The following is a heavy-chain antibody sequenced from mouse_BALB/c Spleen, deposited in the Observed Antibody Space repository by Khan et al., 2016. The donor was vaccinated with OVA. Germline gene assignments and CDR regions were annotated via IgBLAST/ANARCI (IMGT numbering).Heavy chain of an antibody. D-gene: IGHD2-4*01. Sequence: QVQLKESGPGLVQPSQSLSITCTVSGFSLTDYSLHWVRQSPGKGLEWLGVIWSAGSTYYNAALISRLTISKDNSRSQVFFKMNSLQPNDTAIYYCARRDDDYGRGALFAYWGQGTLVTVSA. J-gene: IGHJ3*01. CDR1: GFSLTDYS. CDR3: ARRDDDYGRGALFAY. CDR2: IWSAGST. V-gene: IGHV2-2*02.